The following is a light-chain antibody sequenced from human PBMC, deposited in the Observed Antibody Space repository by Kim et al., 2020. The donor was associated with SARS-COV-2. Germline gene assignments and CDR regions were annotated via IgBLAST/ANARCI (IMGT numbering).Light chain of an antibody. CDR1: QSLVHSDGNTY. J-gene: IGKJ2*01. Sequence: EVVMVQSPLSLPVTLGQPASISFRSSQSLVHSDGNTYLNWFLQRPGQSPRRLIYTVSNRASGVPDRFSGSGSGTDFTLRIGRVEAEDFGVYYCMQGTHWPYTFGQGTKLEI. CDR3: MQGTHWPYT. V-gene: IGKV2-30*02. CDR2: TVS.